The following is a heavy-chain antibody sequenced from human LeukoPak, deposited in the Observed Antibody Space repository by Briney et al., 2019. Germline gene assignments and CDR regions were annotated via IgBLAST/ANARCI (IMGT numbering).Heavy chain of an antibody. V-gene: IGHV3-21*01. Sequence: GGSLRFSCAASGFRFSNYNMNWVRQAPGRGLEWVSSISSSSSYIYYADSLKGRFTISRDNAKNSLYLQVNSLRAEDTAVYFCVRGYCSGGTCYLDYWGQGTLVTVSS. CDR2: ISSSSSYI. CDR3: VRGYCSGGTCYLDY. J-gene: IGHJ4*02. D-gene: IGHD2-15*01. CDR1: GFRFSNYN.